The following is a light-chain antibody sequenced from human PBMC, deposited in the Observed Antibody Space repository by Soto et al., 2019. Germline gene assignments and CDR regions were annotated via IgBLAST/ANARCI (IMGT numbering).Light chain of an antibody. CDR3: HQRYSRLWT. CDR2: AAS. J-gene: IGKJ1*01. CDR1: QSITTY. V-gene: IGKV1-39*01. Sequence: DIQMTQSPSSLSASVGDRVTITCRASQSITTYLNWYQQKPGKAPELLIYAASTLLSGVPSRFSGSGAGPAFTLTICSLRPEDFATYYCHQRYSRLWTFGQGTKVEIK.